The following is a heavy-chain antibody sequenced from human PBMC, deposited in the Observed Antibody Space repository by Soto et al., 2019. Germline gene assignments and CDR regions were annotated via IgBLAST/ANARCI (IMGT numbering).Heavy chain of an antibody. J-gene: IGHJ4*02. CDR2: ISPDGSTT. V-gene: IGHV3-30*18. CDR1: GFIFTHYG. Sequence: PGGSLRLSCAASGFIFTHYGMHWVRQAPGKGLEWVAVISPDGSTTYHADSVKGRFSISRDNSKNTLYLQMDSLQTDDTALYSCAKERAAYSGYDFWGQGTLVTVSS. D-gene: IGHD5-12*01. CDR3: AKERAAYSGYDF.